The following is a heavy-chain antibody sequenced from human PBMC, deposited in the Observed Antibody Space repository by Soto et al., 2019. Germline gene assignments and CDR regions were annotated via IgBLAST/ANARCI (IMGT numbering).Heavy chain of an antibody. Sequence: QVQLVESGGGVVQPGRSLRLSCEGSGFTSSSYVMHWVRQAPGKGLEWVALISFDGSKKNYADSVKGRFTISRDNSKNMMYLQMISLRPEDTAVYYCARGVCYYYGSSGYSPDYWGQGTLVTVSS. CDR3: ARGVCYYYGSSGYSPDY. V-gene: IGHV3-30-3*01. CDR1: GFTSSSYV. J-gene: IGHJ4*02. CDR2: ISFDGSKK. D-gene: IGHD3-22*01.